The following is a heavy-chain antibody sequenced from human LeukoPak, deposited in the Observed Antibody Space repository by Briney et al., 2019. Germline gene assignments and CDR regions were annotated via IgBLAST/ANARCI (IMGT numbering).Heavy chain of an antibody. J-gene: IGHJ4*02. CDR2: ISGSGGST. D-gene: IGHD2-15*01. Sequence: PGGSLRLSCAASGFTFSSSAMSWVRQAPGKGLQWVSTISGSGGSTNSADSVRGRFTISRDNSKNTLYLQMNSLRAEDTAVYYCAKVTVVVVGATYFDYWGQGTLVTVSS. CDR1: GFTFSSSA. V-gene: IGHV3-23*01. CDR3: AKVTVVVVGATYFDY.